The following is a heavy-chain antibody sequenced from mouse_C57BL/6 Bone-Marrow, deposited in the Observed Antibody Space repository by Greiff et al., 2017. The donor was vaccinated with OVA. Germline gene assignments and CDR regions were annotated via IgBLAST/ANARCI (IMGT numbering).Heavy chain of an antibody. V-gene: IGHV5-17*01. CDR3: ARPWGYYLFAY. D-gene: IGHD2-3*01. CDR1: GFTFSDYG. J-gene: IGHJ3*01. Sequence: VQLKESGGGLVKPGGSLKLSCAASGFTFSDYGMHWVRQAPEKGLEWVAYISSGSSTIYYADTVKGRLTISRDNAKNTLFLQMTSLRSEDTAMYYCARPWGYYLFAYWGQGTLVTVSA. CDR2: ISSGSSTI.